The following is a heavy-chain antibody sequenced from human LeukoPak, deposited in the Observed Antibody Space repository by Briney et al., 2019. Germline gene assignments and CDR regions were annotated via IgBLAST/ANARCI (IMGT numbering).Heavy chain of an antibody. V-gene: IGHV4-61*01. CDR2: VYYTGST. CDR3: ARVTQTDWGVIHC. D-gene: IGHD3-10*01. Sequence: PSETLSLTCTVSGGSVNRDSCYWSWIRQPPGKGLEWIGYVYYTGSTNYNPSLESRVTISVDTSRNQFSLKLSSVSAADTAIYYCARVTQTDWGVIHCWSQGTLVTVAS. J-gene: IGHJ4*02. CDR1: GGSVNRDSCY.